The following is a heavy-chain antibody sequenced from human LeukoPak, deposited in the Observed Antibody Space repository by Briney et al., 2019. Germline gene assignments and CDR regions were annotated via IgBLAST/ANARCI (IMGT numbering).Heavy chain of an antibody. CDR3: AKDLAYDSSGYLYYYYYGMDV. Sequence: GRSLRLSCAASGFTFSSYGMHWVRQAPGKGLEWVAVISHEGGTKYYADSVTGRFTISRDNSENTLYLQMNSLRAEDTAVYYCAKDLAYDSSGYLYYYYYGMDVWGQGTTVTVSS. D-gene: IGHD3-22*01. J-gene: IGHJ6*02. V-gene: IGHV3-30*18. CDR1: GFTFSSYG. CDR2: ISHEGGTK.